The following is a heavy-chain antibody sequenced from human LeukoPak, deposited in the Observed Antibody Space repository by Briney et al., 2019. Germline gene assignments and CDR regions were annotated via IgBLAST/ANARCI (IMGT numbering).Heavy chain of an antibody. D-gene: IGHD6-19*01. V-gene: IGHV3-23*01. CDR2: ISGSGGST. Sequence: GGSLRLSCAASGFTFSSYAMSGVRQAPGKGLEWVSAISGSGGSTYYADSVKGRFTISRDNSKNTLYLQMNSLRAEDTAVYYCAKFRDPGIAVGDFDYWGQGTLVTVSS. CDR1: GFTFSSYA. J-gene: IGHJ4*02. CDR3: AKFRDPGIAVGDFDY.